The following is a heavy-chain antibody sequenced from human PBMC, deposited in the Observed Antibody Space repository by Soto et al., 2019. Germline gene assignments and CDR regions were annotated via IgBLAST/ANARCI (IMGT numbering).Heavy chain of an antibody. CDR2: ISGSGGST. Sequence: GRSLRLSCAASGFTFSGYAMSWVRQAPGKGLEWVSAISGSGGSTYYADSVKGRFTISRDNSKNTLYLQMNSLRAEDTAVYYCAKDRMVRGVIINFLDYWGQGTLVTVSS. CDR3: AKDRMVRGVIINFLDY. D-gene: IGHD3-10*01. CDR1: GFTFSGYA. V-gene: IGHV3-23*01. J-gene: IGHJ4*02.